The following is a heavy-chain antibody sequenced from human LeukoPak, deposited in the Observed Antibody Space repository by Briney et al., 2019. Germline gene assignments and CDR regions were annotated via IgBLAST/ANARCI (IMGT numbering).Heavy chain of an antibody. Sequence: SVKVSCKASGGIFSNYAINWVRQAPGQGLEWMGGIIPIFDTANYAQKFQGRVTITADESTSTAYMELNSLRSEDTAVYYCARDKLDWDSSGYLYWGQGTLVTVSS. CDR2: IIPIFDTA. CDR3: ARDKLDWDSSGYLY. V-gene: IGHV1-69*13. D-gene: IGHD3-22*01. CDR1: GGIFSNYA. J-gene: IGHJ4*02.